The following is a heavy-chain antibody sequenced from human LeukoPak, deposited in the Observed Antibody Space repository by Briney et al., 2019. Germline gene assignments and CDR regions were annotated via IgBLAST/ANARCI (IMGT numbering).Heavy chain of an antibody. D-gene: IGHD3-10*01. CDR1: GCTFSSYE. J-gene: IGHJ4*02. V-gene: IGHV3-48*03. Sequence: GGSLRLSCAASGCTFSSYEMNWVRQAPGKGLEWVSYISSSGSTIYYADSVKGGFTISRENAKNSLYLQMNSLRAEDTAVYYCASQGYYYGSGSYYFDYWGQGTLVTVSS. CDR2: ISSSGSTI. CDR3: ASQGYYYGSGSYYFDY.